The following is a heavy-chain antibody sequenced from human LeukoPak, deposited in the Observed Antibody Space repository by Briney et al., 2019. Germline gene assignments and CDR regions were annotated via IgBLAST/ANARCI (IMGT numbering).Heavy chain of an antibody. V-gene: IGHV4-59*01. CDR1: GGSISTYY. CDR3: ARFGRLSGYYDAFDI. Sequence: PSETLSLTCTVSGGSISTYYWSWIRQPPGKALEWIGYIYHSGDTKYNLSLKSRVSISVDTSKKQFSLMLTSVTAADTAVYFCARFGRLSGYYDAFDIWGPGTVVTVSS. J-gene: IGHJ3*02. D-gene: IGHD3-3*01. CDR2: IYHSGDT.